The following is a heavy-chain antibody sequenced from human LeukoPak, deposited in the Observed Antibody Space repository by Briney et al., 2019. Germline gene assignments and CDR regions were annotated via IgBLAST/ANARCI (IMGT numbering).Heavy chain of an antibody. Sequence: PSETLSLTCAVYGGSFSGYYSSWIRQPPGKGLEWIGEINHSGSTNYNPSLKSRVTISVDTSKNQFSLKLSSVTAADTAVYYCARGFSSSWYHYFDYWGQGTLVTVSS. D-gene: IGHD6-13*01. CDR1: GGSFSGYY. CDR3: ARGFSSSWYHYFDY. J-gene: IGHJ4*02. CDR2: INHSGST. V-gene: IGHV4-34*01.